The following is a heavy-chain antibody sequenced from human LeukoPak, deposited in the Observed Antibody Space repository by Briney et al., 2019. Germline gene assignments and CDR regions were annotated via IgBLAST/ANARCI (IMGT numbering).Heavy chain of an antibody. CDR3: ARKAWYYDILTGYYPDYYGMDV. J-gene: IGHJ6*02. CDR1: GFTVSSNY. CDR2: ISSSGSTI. D-gene: IGHD3-9*01. Sequence: GGSLRLSCAASGFTVSSNYMSWIRQAPGKGLEWVSYISSSGSTIYYADSVKGRFTISRDNAKNSLYLQMNSLRAEDTAVYYCARKAWYYDILTGYYPDYYGMDVWGQGTTVTVSS. V-gene: IGHV3-11*01.